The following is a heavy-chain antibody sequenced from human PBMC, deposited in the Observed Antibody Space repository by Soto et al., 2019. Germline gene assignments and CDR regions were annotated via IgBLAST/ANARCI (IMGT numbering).Heavy chain of an antibody. V-gene: IGHV4-59*01. D-gene: IGHD2-2*01. Sequence: SETLSPTYTVSGGYISSYYWRWIRQPPGKGQEWTSYIHYSGSTNYNPSLKSRVTTSVDTSKNQFSLKLSSVTAADTAVYYCARIRWYCSSTSCYSRWWFDPWGHGSLVTVSS. CDR3: ARIRWYCSSTSCYSRWWFDP. J-gene: IGHJ5*02. CDR2: IHYSGST. CDR1: GGYISSYY.